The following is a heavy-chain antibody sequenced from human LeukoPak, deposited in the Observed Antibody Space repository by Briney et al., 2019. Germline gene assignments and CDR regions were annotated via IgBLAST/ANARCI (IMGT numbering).Heavy chain of an antibody. CDR1: GFTFSSCV. Sequence: GGSLRLSCAASGFTFSSCVMSWVRQAPGKGLEWISIITGSSANTYYADSVKGRFTISRDNSKNTLYLQMNSLRAEDTAVYYCAEDVGVGTTTSRRTNFDYWGQGTLVTVSS. CDR2: ITGSSANT. CDR3: AEDVGVGTTTSRRTNFDY. V-gene: IGHV3-23*01. D-gene: IGHD1-26*01. J-gene: IGHJ4*02.